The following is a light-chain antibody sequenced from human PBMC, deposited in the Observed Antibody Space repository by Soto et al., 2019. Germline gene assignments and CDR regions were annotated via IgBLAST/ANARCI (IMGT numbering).Light chain of an antibody. V-gene: IGLV2-14*01. CDR3: SSYTSSIS. Sequence: QSALTQPASVSGSPGQSITISCTGTSSDVGGYNYVSWYQQHPGKAPKLMIYDVNTRPSGVSNRFSGSKSGNTASLTFSGLQAEDEADYYCSSYTSSISFGGGTELTVL. J-gene: IGLJ2*01. CDR2: DVN. CDR1: SSDVGGYNY.